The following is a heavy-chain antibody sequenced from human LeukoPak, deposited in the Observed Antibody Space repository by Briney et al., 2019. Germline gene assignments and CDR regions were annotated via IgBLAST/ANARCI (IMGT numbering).Heavy chain of an antibody. J-gene: IGHJ6*03. Sequence: ASVKVSCKASGYTFTRYYMHWVRQAPGQGLEWMGIINPSGGSTSYAQKFQGRVTITADTSTDTAYMELSSLRSEDTAVYYCATGSYYYYMDVWGQGTLVTVSS. CDR1: GYTFTRYY. V-gene: IGHV1-46*01. CDR3: ATGSYYYYMDV. CDR2: INPSGGST.